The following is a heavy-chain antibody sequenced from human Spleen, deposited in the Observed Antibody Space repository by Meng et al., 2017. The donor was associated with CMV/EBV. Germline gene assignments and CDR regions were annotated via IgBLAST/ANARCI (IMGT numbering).Heavy chain of an antibody. D-gene: IGHD3-3*01. V-gene: IGHV3-7*01. Sequence: GGPLRLSCAASGFTFSSYWMSWVRQAPGKGLEWVANIKQDGSEKYYVDSVKGRFTISRDNAKNSLYLQMNSLRAEDTAVYYCARVLGAYDFWSGYSSYGMDVWGQGTTVTVSS. CDR3: ARVLGAYDFWSGYSSYGMDV. CDR1: GFTFSSYW. CDR2: IKQDGSEK. J-gene: IGHJ6*02.